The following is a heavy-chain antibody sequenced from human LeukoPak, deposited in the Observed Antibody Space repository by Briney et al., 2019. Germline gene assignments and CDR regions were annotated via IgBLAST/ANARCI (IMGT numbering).Heavy chain of an antibody. CDR1: GGTFSSYA. J-gene: IGHJ4*02. CDR2: IIPIFGTA. CDR3: ARGGYYGSGSFPDY. D-gene: IGHD3-10*01. Sequence: PGASVKVSCKASGGTFSSYAISWVRQAPGQGLEWMGGIIPIFGTANYAQKFQGRVTMTTDTTTNTAYMELRSLRSDDTAVYYCARGGYYGSGSFPDYWGQGTLVTVSS. V-gene: IGHV1-69*05.